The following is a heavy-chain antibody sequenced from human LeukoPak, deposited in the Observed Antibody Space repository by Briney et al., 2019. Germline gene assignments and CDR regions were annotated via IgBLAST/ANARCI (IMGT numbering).Heavy chain of an antibody. Sequence: GGSLRLSCAASGFTFNRFAMSWVRQAPGKGLEWLSTFCGCSDNTYNADSVQGRFPISRDNSKNTLYMQMNSLRGDYQAIFYFAKGFRSDGTCDSSVDYWGQGTLVTVSS. CDR3: AKGFRSDGTCDSSVDY. J-gene: IGHJ4*02. CDR1: GFTFNRFA. V-gene: IGHV3-23*01. D-gene: IGHD2-15*01. CDR2: FCGCSDNT.